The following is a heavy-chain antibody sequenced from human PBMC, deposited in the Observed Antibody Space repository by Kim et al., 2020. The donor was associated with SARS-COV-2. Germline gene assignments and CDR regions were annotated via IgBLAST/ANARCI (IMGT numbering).Heavy chain of an antibody. Sequence: YAASVKCRFTISRDDSKNSLYLQMNSLKTEDTAVYYCARAVASGSYPDYWGQGTLVTVSS. J-gene: IGHJ4*02. D-gene: IGHD1-26*01. CDR3: ARAVASGSYPDY. V-gene: IGHV3-72*01.